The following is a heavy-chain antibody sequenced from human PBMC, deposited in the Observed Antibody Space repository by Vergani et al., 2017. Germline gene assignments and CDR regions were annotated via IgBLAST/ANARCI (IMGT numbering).Heavy chain of an antibody. D-gene: IGHD3-10*01. CDR2: INPNSGGT. Sequence: VSCKASGYTFTGYYMHWVRQAPGQGVEWMGWINPNSGGTNYAQKFQGRVTMTRDTSISTAYMELSRLRSDDTAVYYCARVGGSGSYVDAFDIWGQGTMVTVSS. V-gene: IGHV1-2*02. CDR1: GYTFTGYY. CDR3: ARVGGSGSYVDAFDI. J-gene: IGHJ3*02.